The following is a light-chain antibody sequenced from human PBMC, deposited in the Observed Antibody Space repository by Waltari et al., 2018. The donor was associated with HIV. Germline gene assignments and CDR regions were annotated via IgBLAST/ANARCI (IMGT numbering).Light chain of an antibody. CDR2: EGS. CDR3: MQSLQPSRT. CDR1: QSLLHSDGKTY. V-gene: IGKV2D-29*01. Sequence: DIVMTPSPLSLSVTPGQPASISCKSTQSLLHSDGKTYLYWYLQKPGQPPQLLIYEGSNRCSGVPDRCSGSGSGTDVTLKISRVEAEDVGVYYCMQSLQPSRTFGGGTKVEIK. J-gene: IGKJ4*01.